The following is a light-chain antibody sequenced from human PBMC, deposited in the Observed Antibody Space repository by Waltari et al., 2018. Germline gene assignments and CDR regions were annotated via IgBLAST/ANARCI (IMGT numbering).Light chain of an antibody. V-gene: IGKV3-20*01. CDR3: QKYGGSPLVT. CDR1: QTVARNY. J-gene: IGKJ5*01. Sequence: IVLTQSPGPLSLSTGETATLPCRARQTVARNYLAWYQHKPGQAPRLLIYGASTRATDIPDRFSGSGSGTDFTLTISRLEPEDSAVYYCQKYGGSPLVTFGHGTRLEI. CDR2: GAS.